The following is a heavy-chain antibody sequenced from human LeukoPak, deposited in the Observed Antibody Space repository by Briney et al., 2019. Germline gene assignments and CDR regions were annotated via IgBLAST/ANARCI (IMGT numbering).Heavy chain of an antibody. CDR2: ISSSGNNI. J-gene: IGHJ4*02. Sequence: GGSLRLSCAASRFTFSNYEMHWVRQAPGKGLEWLSYISSSGNNIYYADSVKGRFTISRENYKNSLYLQMNSLRDEDTAVYYCATCPPSSSYYFDFWGQGALVSLSS. CDR3: ATCPPSSSYYFDF. D-gene: IGHD6-13*01. V-gene: IGHV3-48*03. CDR1: RFTFSNYE.